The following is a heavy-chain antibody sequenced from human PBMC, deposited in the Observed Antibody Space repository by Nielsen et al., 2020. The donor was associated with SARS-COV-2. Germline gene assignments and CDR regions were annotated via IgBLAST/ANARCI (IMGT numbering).Heavy chain of an antibody. Sequence: SETLSLTCTVSGDSITSGSFYWGWIRQPPGKGLEWIGSIYYSGNTYYNPPLKSRVTISVDTSKNQFSLKLSSVTAADTAVYYCARAGGDDSSGYYPDAFDIWGQGTMVTVSS. CDR1: GDSITSGSFY. V-gene: IGHV4-39*07. D-gene: IGHD3-22*01. CDR3: ARAGGDDSSGYYPDAFDI. CDR2: IYYSGNT. J-gene: IGHJ3*02.